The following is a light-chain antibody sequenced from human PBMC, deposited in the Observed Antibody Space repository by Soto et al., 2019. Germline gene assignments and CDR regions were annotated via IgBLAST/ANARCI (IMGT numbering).Light chain of an antibody. V-gene: IGKV1-16*02. CDR2: AAA. CDR1: QDIRNC. J-gene: IGKJ3*01. Sequence: DIQMTQYPSSQSASVGDRVTITCRASQDIRNCLAWFQQKPGKAPKCLIYAAANLQSGVPSKLSGGESGTDFTLTISILQTEDFATYYCQQYNSYPLTFGPGTKVDLK. CDR3: QQYNSYPLT.